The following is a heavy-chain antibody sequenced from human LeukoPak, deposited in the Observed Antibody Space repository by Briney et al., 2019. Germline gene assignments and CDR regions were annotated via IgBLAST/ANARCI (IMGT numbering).Heavy chain of an antibody. Sequence: GRSLRLSCAASGFTFDDYDMHWVRQAPGKGLEWVSGISWNSGSIGYADSVKGRFTISRDNAKNSLYLQMNSLRAEDTALYYCAKDRYPSCSGGSCYLNYFDYWGQGTLVTVSS. V-gene: IGHV3-9*01. J-gene: IGHJ4*02. CDR1: GFTFDDYD. D-gene: IGHD2-15*01. CDR2: ISWNSGSI. CDR3: AKDRYPSCSGGSCYLNYFDY.